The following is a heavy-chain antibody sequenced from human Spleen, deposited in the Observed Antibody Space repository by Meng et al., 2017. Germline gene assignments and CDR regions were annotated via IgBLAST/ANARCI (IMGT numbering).Heavy chain of an antibody. CDR1: GFTFDDYG. J-gene: IGHJ6*02. CDR2: INWSGGTT. D-gene: IGHD3-3*01. V-gene: IGHV3-20*04. CDR3: ARGIYDDYYYYSMDV. Sequence: GESLKISCAASGFTFDDYGMSWVRQAPGKGLEWVSGINWSGGTTGYADSVKGRFTISRDNAKHSLYLQMNSLRAEDTALYYCARGIYDDYYYYSMDVWGQGTTVTVSS.